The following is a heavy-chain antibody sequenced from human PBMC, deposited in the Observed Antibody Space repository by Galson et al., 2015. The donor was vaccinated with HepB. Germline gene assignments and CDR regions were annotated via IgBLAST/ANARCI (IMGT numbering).Heavy chain of an antibody. CDR2: INPSGGST. Sequence: SVKVSCKASGYIFTSYEVHWVRQAPGQGLEWMGIINPSGGSTSYAQKFQGRVTMTRDTSTTTVYMELSSLRSEDTAVYYCARAEFWSCFGWFDPWGQGTLVTVSS. CDR3: ARAEFWSCFGWFDP. J-gene: IGHJ5*02. V-gene: IGHV1-46*01. CDR1: GYIFTSYE. D-gene: IGHD3-3*01.